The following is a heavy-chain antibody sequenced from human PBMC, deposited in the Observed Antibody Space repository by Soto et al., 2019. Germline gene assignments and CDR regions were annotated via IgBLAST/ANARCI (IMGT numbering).Heavy chain of an antibody. V-gene: IGHV3-30-3*01. Sequence: HPGGSLRLSCAASGFTFSSYAMHWVRQAPGKGLEWVAVISYDGSNKYYADSVKGRFTISRDNSKNTLYLQMNSLRAEDTAVYYCARDYYRFNSGYGFSMDVWGQGTTVNVSS. CDR1: GFTFSSYA. CDR3: ARDYYRFNSGYGFSMDV. CDR2: ISYDGSNK. J-gene: IGHJ6*02. D-gene: IGHD5-12*01.